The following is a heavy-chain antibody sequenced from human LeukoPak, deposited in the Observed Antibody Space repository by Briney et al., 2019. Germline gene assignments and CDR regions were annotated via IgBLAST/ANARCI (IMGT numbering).Heavy chain of an antibody. CDR1: GYTFTSYA. D-gene: IGHD2-15*01. J-gene: IGHJ4*02. CDR3: ARQYCSGGSCLYYFDY. V-gene: IGHV7-4-1*02. CDR2: INTNTGNP. Sequence: GASVKVSCKASGYTFTSYAMNWVRQASGQGLEWMGWINTNTGNPTYAQGFTGRFVFSLDTSVSTAYLQISSLKAEDTAVYYCARQYCSGGSCLYYFDYWGQGTLVTVSS.